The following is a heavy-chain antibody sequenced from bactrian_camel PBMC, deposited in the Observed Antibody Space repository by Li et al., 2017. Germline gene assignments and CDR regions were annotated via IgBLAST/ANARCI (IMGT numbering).Heavy chain of an antibody. V-gene: IGHV3S1*01. CDR3: AEGRGSRGGHCYSLNY. Sequence: HVQLVESGGGSVQAGGSLRLSCRASGSTNCMAWFRRFPGKEHEGVAAMYTGAGSPYYDDSVKGRFTISRDNAQNMVYLQMNNLQAEDTATYYCAEGRGSRGGHCYSLNYWGQGTQVTVS. J-gene: IGHJ4*01. CDR2: MYTGAGSP. D-gene: IGHD6*01. CDR1: GSTNC.